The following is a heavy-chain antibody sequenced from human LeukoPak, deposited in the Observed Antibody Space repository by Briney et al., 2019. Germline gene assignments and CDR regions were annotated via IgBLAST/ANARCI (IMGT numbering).Heavy chain of an antibody. CDR1: GGSISSYY. Sequence: SETLSLTCTVSGGSISSYYWSWIRQPPGKGLEWIGYIYYNGSTNYNPSLKSRVTISVDTSKNQFSLKLSSVTAADTAVYYGARGNDYDILTGWGEGTLVTVSS. J-gene: IGHJ4*02. D-gene: IGHD3-9*01. CDR3: ARGNDYDILTG. V-gene: IGHV4-59*01. CDR2: IYYNGST.